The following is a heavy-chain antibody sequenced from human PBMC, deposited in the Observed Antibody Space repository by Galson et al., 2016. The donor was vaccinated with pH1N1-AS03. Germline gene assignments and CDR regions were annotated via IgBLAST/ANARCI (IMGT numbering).Heavy chain of an antibody. CDR3: ARFSGSYQFDY. Sequence: ETLSLTCAVSGFSITTGYYWGWIRQPPGKGLEWIGSMYHSGSTFNNPSLRRRVTISVDTSKNQFSLKLSSVTAADAAVYYCARFSGSYQFDYWGQGTLVTVSS. V-gene: IGHV4-38-2*01. J-gene: IGHJ4*02. D-gene: IGHD1-26*01. CDR1: GFSITTGYY. CDR2: MYHSGST.